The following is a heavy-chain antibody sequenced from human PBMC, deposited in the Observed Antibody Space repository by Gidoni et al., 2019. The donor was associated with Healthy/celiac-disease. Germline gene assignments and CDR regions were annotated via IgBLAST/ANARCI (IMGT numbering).Heavy chain of an antibody. Sequence: QVQLQQWGAGLLKPSETLSLTCAVYGGSFSGYYWSLIRQPPGKGLEWIGEINHSGSTNYNPSLKSRVTISGDTSKNQFSLKLSSVTAADTAVYYCAGIVGTNGQIKGDYWGQGTLVTVSS. CDR2: INHSGST. CDR3: AGIVGTNGQIKGDY. D-gene: IGHD1-26*01. CDR1: GGSFSGYY. J-gene: IGHJ4*02. V-gene: IGHV4-34*01.